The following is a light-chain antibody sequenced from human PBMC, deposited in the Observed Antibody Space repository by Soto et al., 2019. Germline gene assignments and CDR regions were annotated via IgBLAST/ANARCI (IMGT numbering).Light chain of an antibody. CDR2: EVS. Sequence: QSVLTQPPSASGSPGQSVTISCTGTSSDVGGYNYVSWYQQHPGKAPKLMIYEVSMRPSGVPDRFSGSKSGNTASLTVSGLQAEDEADYYCSSYAGSNMVVFGGGTKLTVL. J-gene: IGLJ2*01. V-gene: IGLV2-8*01. CDR3: SSYAGSNMVV. CDR1: SSDVGGYNY.